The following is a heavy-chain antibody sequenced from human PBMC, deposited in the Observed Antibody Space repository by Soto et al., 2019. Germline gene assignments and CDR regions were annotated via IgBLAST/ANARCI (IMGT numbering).Heavy chain of an antibody. CDR3: ARGGGSWYYYYYGMDV. Sequence: SETLSLTCTVSGGSISSYYWSWIRQPPGKGLEWIGYIYYSGSTNYNPSLKSRVTISVDTSKNQFSLKLSSVTAADTAVYYCARGGGSWYYYYYGMDVWGQGTTVTVS. CDR2: IYYSGST. D-gene: IGHD2-15*01. J-gene: IGHJ6*02. CDR1: GGSISSYY. V-gene: IGHV4-59*01.